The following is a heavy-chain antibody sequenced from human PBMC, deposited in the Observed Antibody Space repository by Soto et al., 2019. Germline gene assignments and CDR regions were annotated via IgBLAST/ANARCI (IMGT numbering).Heavy chain of an antibody. V-gene: IGHV3-23*01. CDR1: GFTFSSYA. D-gene: IGHD3-3*01. CDR3: AKSRFLEWLLFDYFDY. Sequence: GGSLRLSCAASGFTFSSYAMSCVRQAPGKGLEWVSAISGSGGSTYYADSVKGRFTISRDNSKNTLYLQMNSLRAEDTAVYYCAKSRFLEWLLFDYFDYWGQGTLVTVSS. J-gene: IGHJ4*02. CDR2: ISGSGGST.